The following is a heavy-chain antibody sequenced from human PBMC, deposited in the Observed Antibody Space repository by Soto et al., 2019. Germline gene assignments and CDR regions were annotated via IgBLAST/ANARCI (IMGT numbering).Heavy chain of an antibody. CDR2: ISVYNGDT. V-gene: IGHV1-18*01. CDR1: GFTFTTYG. J-gene: IGHJ4*02. D-gene: IGHD6-13*01. Sequence: GASVKVFCKASGFTFTTYGISWVRQAPGQGLEWMGWISVYNGDTNYAQKFQGRVTMTTDTSTSTAYMELRSLRSDDTAVYYCARDLDRYSNSLQGYWGQRTLVIVSS. CDR3: ARDLDRYSNSLQGY.